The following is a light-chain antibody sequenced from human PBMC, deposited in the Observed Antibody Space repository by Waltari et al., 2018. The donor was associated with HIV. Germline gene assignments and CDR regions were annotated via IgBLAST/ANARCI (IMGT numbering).Light chain of an antibody. Sequence: DIQMTQSPSTLSASVGDRVTITCRASQSIVNWLAWYQHKPGKAPKLLIYKAASLESGVPSRFSGSGSGTEFSLTITSLQADDFATYYCQPHNSDLYTFGQGTKLEIK. CDR2: KAA. J-gene: IGKJ2*01. CDR1: QSIVNW. V-gene: IGKV1-5*03. CDR3: QPHNSDLYT.